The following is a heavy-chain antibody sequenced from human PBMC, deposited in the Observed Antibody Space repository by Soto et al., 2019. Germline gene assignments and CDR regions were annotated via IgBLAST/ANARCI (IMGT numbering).Heavy chain of an antibody. CDR1: GYTFTSYD. V-gene: IGHV1-8*01. Sequence: ASVKVSCKASGYTFTSYDINWVRQATGQGLEWMGWMNPSGGSTSYAQKFQGRVTMTRDTSTSTVYMELSSLRSEDTAVYYCASPMVRGASSFAFDIWGQGTMVTVSS. CDR3: ASPMVRGASSFAFDI. CDR2: MNPSGGST. J-gene: IGHJ3*02. D-gene: IGHD3-10*01.